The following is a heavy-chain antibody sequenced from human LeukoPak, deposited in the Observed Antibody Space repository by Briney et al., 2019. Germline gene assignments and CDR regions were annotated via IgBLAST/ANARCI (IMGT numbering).Heavy chain of an antibody. CDR2: INSDGSST. V-gene: IGHV3-74*01. Sequence: GGSLRLSCAASGFTFSSYWMHWVRQAPGKGLVWVSRINSDGSSTSYADSVKGRFTISRDNSKNTLYLQMNSLRAEDTAVYYCAKVLYDSSGYYLYYFDYWGQGTLVTVSS. D-gene: IGHD3-22*01. J-gene: IGHJ4*02. CDR3: AKVLYDSSGYYLYYFDY. CDR1: GFTFSSYW.